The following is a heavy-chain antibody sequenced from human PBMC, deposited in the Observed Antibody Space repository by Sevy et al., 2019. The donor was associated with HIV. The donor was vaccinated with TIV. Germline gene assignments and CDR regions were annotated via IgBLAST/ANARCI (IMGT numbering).Heavy chain of an antibody. CDR1: GFTFNIYE. V-gene: IGHV3-48*03. CDR3: TNYVHY. J-gene: IGHJ4*02. CDR2: ISSSFSI. Sequence: GGSLRLSCEASGFTFNIYEMNWVRQAPGKGLEWVSYISSSFSIYYADSVKGRFTISRDNAKNSLYLQMNSLRAEDTAVYYCTNYVHYWGQGTLVTISS.